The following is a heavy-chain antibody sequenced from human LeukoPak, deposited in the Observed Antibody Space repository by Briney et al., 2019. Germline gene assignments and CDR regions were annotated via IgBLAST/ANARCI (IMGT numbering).Heavy chain of an antibody. J-gene: IGHJ4*02. CDR1: GFTFTRYD. V-gene: IGHV3-13*01. Sequence: GGSLRLSCAASGFTFTRYDMHWVRQRVGKGLQWVSGIGTADDTYYPVSVEGRFTISRENAKNSLYLQTNSLRAGDTAVYYCARGDTSGASFDYWGQGTLVTVSS. CDR2: IGTADDT. D-gene: IGHD3-22*01. CDR3: ARGDTSGASFDY.